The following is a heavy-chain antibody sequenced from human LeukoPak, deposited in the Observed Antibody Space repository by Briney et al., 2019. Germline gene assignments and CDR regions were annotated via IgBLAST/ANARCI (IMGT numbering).Heavy chain of an antibody. Sequence: GESLKISCKGSGYSFTSYWIGWVRQMPGKGLEWMGIIYPGDSDTRYSPSFQGQVTISADKSISTAYLQWSSLKAADSAMYYCARQMATTFFDYWGQGALVTVSS. J-gene: IGHJ4*02. V-gene: IGHV5-51*01. CDR1: GYSFTSYW. D-gene: IGHD5-24*01. CDR3: ARQMATTFFDY. CDR2: IYPGDSDT.